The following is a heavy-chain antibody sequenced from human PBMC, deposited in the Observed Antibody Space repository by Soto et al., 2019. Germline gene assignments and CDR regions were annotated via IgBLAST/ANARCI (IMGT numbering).Heavy chain of an antibody. CDR2: ISGSGGST. J-gene: IGHJ6*03. Sequence: GGSLRLSCAASGFTFSSYAMSWVRQAPGKGLEWVSAISGSGGSTYYADSVKGRVTISRDNSKNTLYLEMNSLRAEDTAVYYCAKGGVTSIAPTSSYYIDFRAKGTTVPVSS. CDR1: GFTFSSYA. D-gene: IGHD6-6*01. CDR3: AKGGVTSIAPTSSYYIDF. V-gene: IGHV3-23*01.